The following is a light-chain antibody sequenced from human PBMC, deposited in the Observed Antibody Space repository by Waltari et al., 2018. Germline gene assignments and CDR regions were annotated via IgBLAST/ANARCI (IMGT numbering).Light chain of an antibody. V-gene: IGLV5-45*02. CDR1: SGINVGTYR. CDR3: MIYYSSAWV. J-gene: IGLJ3*02. Sequence: QAVLTQPSSLSASPGASASLTCTLRSGINVGTYRIYWYQQKPGSPPHYLLRYRSDSDRHQGSGVPRRFSGSNDASANAGILLISGLQSEDEADYYCMIYYSSAWVFGGGTKLTVL. CDR2: YRSDSDR.